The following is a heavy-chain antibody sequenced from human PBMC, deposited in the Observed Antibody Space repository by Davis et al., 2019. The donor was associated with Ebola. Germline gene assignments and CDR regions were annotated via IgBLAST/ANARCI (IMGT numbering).Heavy chain of an antibody. CDR1: GGSIRSYY. CDR3: ARHRRTQTFFGGAPEWLDA. D-gene: IGHD2-21*01. CDR2: FFYSESA. V-gene: IGHV4-59*08. J-gene: IGHJ5*02. Sequence: PGGSLRLSCSVSGGSIRSYYWTWIRQPPGKGLEWITNFFYSESANYNPSLKSRATISVDRSRNQFSLELTSVTAADTAVYYCARHRRTQTFFGGAPEWLDAWGQGTQVTVSS.